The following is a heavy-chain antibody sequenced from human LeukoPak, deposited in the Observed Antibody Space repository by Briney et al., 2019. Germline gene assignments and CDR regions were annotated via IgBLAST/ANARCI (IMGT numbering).Heavy chain of an antibody. D-gene: IGHD3-22*01. CDR1: GYTSSNYS. Sequence: ASVKVSCKASGYTSSNYSVSWVRQAPGQGLEWMGWISTYNGNTNYAQKVQGRVTMTTDTSTSTAYMELRSLGSDDTAVYYCARDSNYYDTSGYDYWGQGTLVTVSS. J-gene: IGHJ4*02. CDR2: ISTYNGNT. CDR3: ARDSNYYDTSGYDY. V-gene: IGHV1-18*01.